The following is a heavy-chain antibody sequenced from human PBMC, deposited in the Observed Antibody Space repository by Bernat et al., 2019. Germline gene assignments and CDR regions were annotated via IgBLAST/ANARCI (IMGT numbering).Heavy chain of an antibody. V-gene: IGHV3-48*01. CDR1: GFTFTSYR. J-gene: IGHJ2*01. CDR2: ISRTSRPI. Sequence: EVQLVESGGGLVQPGGSLRLSCAASGFTFTSYRMNGVRQAPGKGLEGVAYISRTSRPIYQADSVKGRFTISRDNAKNSLYLQMNSLRAEDTAVYYYARGGGYDSWFFDLWGRGTVVTVSS. D-gene: IGHD5-12*01. CDR3: ARGGGYDSWFFDL.